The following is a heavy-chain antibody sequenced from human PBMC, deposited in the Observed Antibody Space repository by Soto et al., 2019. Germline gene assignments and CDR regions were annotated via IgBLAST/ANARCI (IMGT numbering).Heavy chain of an antibody. Sequence: PSETLSLTCTVSGGSISGGVGRLYYWSWIRQPPGKGLEWIGYIYDSGSTYYNPSLKSRVTISVDTSKNQFSLRLSSVTAADTAVYYCAREVIPLTTDWYFDLWGRGTLVTVSS. CDR3: AREVIPLTTDWYFDL. CDR2: IYDSGST. J-gene: IGHJ2*01. D-gene: IGHD4-17*01. V-gene: IGHV4-30-4*01. CDR1: GGSISGGVGRLYY.